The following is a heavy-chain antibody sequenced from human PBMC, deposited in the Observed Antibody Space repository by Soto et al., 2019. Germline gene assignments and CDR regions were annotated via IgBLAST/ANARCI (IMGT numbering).Heavy chain of an antibody. V-gene: IGHV4-59*12. J-gene: IGHJ5*02. CDR1: GGSISSYY. CDR2: IYYSGST. CDR3: ARDHSDSSGYYPYNWFDP. Sequence: SETLSLTCTVSGGSISSYYWSWIRQPPGKGLEWIGYIYYSGSTNYNPSLKSRVTISVDTSKNQFSLKLSSVTAADTAVYHCARDHSDSSGYYPYNWFDPWGPGTMVTVSS. D-gene: IGHD3-22*01.